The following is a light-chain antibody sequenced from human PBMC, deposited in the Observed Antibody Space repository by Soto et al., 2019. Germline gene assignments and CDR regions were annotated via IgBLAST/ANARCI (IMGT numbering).Light chain of an antibody. Sequence: QSVLTQQPSLSGTPGQRVTISCAWSNFTVKNNYVSWYQQFAGTAPTLLIYSNNRRPSGVRDRFSGSKSGSSASLAISVLRPEDEADYYCSSGDDSLSETVFGGGTQLTVL. V-gene: IGLV1-47*01. CDR2: SNN. CDR1: NFTVKNNY. CDR3: SSGDDSLSETV. J-gene: IGLJ7*01.